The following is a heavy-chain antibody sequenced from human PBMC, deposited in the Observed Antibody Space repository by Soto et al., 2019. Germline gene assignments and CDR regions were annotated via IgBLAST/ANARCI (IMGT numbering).Heavy chain of an antibody. CDR2: IYYSGST. V-gene: IGHV4-59*01. Sequence: SETLSLTCTVSGGSISSFYWSWVRQPPGKGLEWIGYIYYSGSTNYNPSLKSRVTISVDTSKTQFSLKLTSVTAADTAVYYCARSACGYAFDNWGHGTMVTV. D-gene: IGHD5-18*01. CDR3: ARSACGYAFDN. CDR1: GGSISSFY. J-gene: IGHJ3*02.